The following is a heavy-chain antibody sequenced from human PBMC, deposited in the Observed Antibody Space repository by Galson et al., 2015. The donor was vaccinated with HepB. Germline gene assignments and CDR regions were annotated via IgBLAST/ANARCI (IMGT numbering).Heavy chain of an antibody. V-gene: IGHV4-4*02. Sequence: SETLSLTCAVSGGSVNSYNWWSWVRQPPGKGLEWVGEIFQSGSTNYNPSLKSRVTILLDKSRNQFFLNLKSVTAADTAIYYCASLGYCSGADCYSTYWSQGTLVTVSS. D-gene: IGHD2-21*02. CDR3: ASLGYCSGADCYSTY. CDR1: GGSVNSYNW. CDR2: IFQSGST. J-gene: IGHJ4*02.